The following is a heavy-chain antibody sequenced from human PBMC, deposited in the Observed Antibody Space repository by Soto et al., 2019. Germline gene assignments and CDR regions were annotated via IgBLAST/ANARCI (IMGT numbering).Heavy chain of an antibody. CDR1: GYTFTSYY. Sequence: ASVKVCCKASGYTFTSYYMHWVRQAPGQGLEWMGIINPSGGSTSYAQKFQGRVTMTRDTSTSTVYMELSSLRSEDTAVYYCARDGYYYDSSGYYSFDYWGQGTLVTVSS. J-gene: IGHJ4*02. V-gene: IGHV1-46*01. D-gene: IGHD3-22*01. CDR2: INPSGGST. CDR3: ARDGYYYDSSGYYSFDY.